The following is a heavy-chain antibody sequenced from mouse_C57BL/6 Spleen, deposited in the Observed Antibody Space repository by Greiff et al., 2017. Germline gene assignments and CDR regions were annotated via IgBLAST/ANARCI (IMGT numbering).Heavy chain of an antibody. CDR2: IWRGGST. D-gene: IGHD3-2*02. Sequence: QVQLQQSGPGLVQPSQSLSITCPVSGFSLTSYGVHWVRQSPGKGLEWLGVIWRGGSTDYNAAFMSRLRITKDNSKSQVFFKMNSLQADDTAIYYCAKEGSGYVRAMDYWGQGTSVTVSS. V-gene: IGHV2-5*01. J-gene: IGHJ4*01. CDR3: AKEGSGYVRAMDY. CDR1: GFSLTSYG.